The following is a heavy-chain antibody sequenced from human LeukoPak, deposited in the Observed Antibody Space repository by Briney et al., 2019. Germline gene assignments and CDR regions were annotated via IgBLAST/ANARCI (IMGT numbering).Heavy chain of an antibody. Sequence: ASVKVSCKASGYTFTSYGISWVRQAPGQGLEWMGWINAYNGNTNYAQKLQGRVTMTTDTSTSTAYMELRSLRSDDTAVYYCARDNERFLEWLLYGFYYYGMDVWGQGITVTVSS. CDR2: INAYNGNT. CDR3: ARDNERFLEWLLYGFYYYGMDV. J-gene: IGHJ6*02. D-gene: IGHD3-3*01. V-gene: IGHV1-18*01. CDR1: GYTFTSYG.